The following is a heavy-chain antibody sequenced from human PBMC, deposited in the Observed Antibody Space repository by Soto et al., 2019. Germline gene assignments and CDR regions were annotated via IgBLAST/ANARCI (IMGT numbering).Heavy chain of an antibody. D-gene: IGHD3-16*01. J-gene: IGHJ4*02. CDR3: ARDWGYINFFDL. Sequence: VQLVESGGGVVQPGRSLRLSCAVSGFSFNNFAVHWVRQAPGKGLEWVAVVSSDGGEKNYADSVKGRFTISRDNSRNTLFLQMNGLRDEDTAMYYCARDWGYINFFDLWGQGTLVTVSS. V-gene: IGHV3-30-3*01. CDR1: GFSFNNFA. CDR2: VSSDGGEK.